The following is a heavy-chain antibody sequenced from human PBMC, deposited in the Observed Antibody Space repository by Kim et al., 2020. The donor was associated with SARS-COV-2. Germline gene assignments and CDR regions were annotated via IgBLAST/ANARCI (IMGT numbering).Heavy chain of an antibody. J-gene: IGHJ5*02. V-gene: IGHV4-31*03. D-gene: IGHD3-10*01. CDR2: IYYSGST. Sequence: SETLSLTCTVSGGSISSGGYYWSWIRQHPGKGLEWIGYIYYSGSTYYNPSLKSRVTISVDTSKNQFSLKLSSVTAADTAVYYCARVPKSVRGVMVNWFDPWGQGTLVTVSS. CDR1: GGSISSGGYY. CDR3: ARVPKSVRGVMVNWFDP.